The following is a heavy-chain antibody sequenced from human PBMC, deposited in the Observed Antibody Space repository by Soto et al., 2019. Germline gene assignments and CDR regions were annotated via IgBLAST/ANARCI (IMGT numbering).Heavy chain of an antibody. V-gene: IGHV3-23*01. Sequence: EVQLLDSGGGLVQPGGSLRLSCAASGFTFSSYAMSWVRQAPGKGLEWVSTISGSGGSAYYADSMKGRLTISRDNSKNTVDLQMNSLRAEDTAVYYCAKEGISGWYFFDYWGQGNLGHGSS. J-gene: IGHJ4*02. CDR1: GFTFSSYA. CDR2: ISGSGGSA. D-gene: IGHD6-19*01. CDR3: AKEGISGWYFFDY.